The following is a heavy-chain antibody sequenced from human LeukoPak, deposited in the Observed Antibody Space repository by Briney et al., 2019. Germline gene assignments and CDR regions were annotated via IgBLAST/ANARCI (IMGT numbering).Heavy chain of an antibody. J-gene: IGHJ4*02. D-gene: IGHD1-14*01. CDR1: GFTFGSHV. CDR3: ARGVEPLAANTLAY. V-gene: IGHV3-53*01. Sequence: GGSLRLSCTVSGFTFGSHVMSWVRQAPGKGLEWVSVLYSDGNTKYADSVQGRFTISRDNSKNTLYLEMNSLSPDDTAVYYCARGVEPLAANTLAYWGQGTLVTVSS. CDR2: LYSDGNT.